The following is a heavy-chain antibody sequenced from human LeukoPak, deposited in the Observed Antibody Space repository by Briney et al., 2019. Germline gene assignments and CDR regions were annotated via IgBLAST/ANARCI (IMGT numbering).Heavy chain of an antibody. J-gene: IGHJ4*02. CDR1: GGTFSSYT. Sequence: SVRLSCTASGGTFSSYTISWVRQAPGQGLEWMAGIIPILGIANYAQKFKGRVTITADKSTSTAYMELSSLRSEDTAVYYCARESSSLHYFDYWGQGTLVTVSS. CDR2: IIPILGIA. D-gene: IGHD6-13*01. CDR3: ARESSSLHYFDY. V-gene: IGHV1-69*10.